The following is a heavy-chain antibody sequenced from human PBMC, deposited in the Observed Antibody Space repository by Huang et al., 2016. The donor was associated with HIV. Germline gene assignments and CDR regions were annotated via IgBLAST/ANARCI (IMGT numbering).Heavy chain of an antibody. D-gene: IGHD5-18*01. J-gene: IGHJ4*02. CDR2: ISSSGSTI. CDR3: ARDHSYGWFDY. CDR1: GFTFSDYY. V-gene: IGHV3-11*01. Sequence: QVQLVESGGGLVKPGGSLRLSCAASGFTFSDYYMSWIRQGPGKGLELGSYISSSGSTIDYADSVKGRFTISRDNAKNSLYLQMNSLRAEDTAVYYCARDHSYGWFDYWGQGTLVTVSS.